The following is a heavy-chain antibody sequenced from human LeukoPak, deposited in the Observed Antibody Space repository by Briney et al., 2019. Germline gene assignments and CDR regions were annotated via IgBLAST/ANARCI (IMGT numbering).Heavy chain of an antibody. D-gene: IGHD6-19*01. J-gene: IGHJ4*02. Sequence: GRSLRLSCAASGFTFGDYAMHWVRQAPGKGLEWVSGISWNSGSIGYADSVKGRFTISRDNAKNSLYLQMNSLRAEDTALYYCAKDAHSSGWLYYFDYWGQGTLVTVSS. CDR2: ISWNSGSI. V-gene: IGHV3-9*01. CDR1: GFTFGDYA. CDR3: AKDAHSSGWLYYFDY.